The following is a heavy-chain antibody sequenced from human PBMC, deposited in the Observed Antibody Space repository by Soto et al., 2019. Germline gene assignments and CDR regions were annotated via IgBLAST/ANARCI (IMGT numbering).Heavy chain of an antibody. CDR1: GFTFDDYT. CDR3: AKEHLNWNSRSWFDP. CDR2: ISWDGGST. Sequence: GGSLRLSCAASGFTFDDYTMHWVRQAPGKGLEWVSLISWDGGSTYYADSVKGRFTISRDNSKNSLYLQMNSLRTEDTALYYCAKEHLNWNSRSWFDPWGQGTLVTVSS. V-gene: IGHV3-43*01. J-gene: IGHJ5*02. D-gene: IGHD1-7*01.